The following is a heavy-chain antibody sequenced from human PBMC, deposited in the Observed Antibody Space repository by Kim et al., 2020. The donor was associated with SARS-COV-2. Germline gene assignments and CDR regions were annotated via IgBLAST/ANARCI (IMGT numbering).Heavy chain of an antibody. CDR3: AKDTRNYDFWSGFRFGAFDN. J-gene: IGHJ3*02. CDR1: GFTFSSYA. CDR2: ISGSGGST. D-gene: IGHD3-3*01. Sequence: GGSLRLSCAASGFTFSSYAMSWVRQAPGKGLEWVSAISGSGGSTYYADSVKGRFTISRDNSKNTLYLQMNSLRAEDTAVYYCAKDTRNYDFWSGFRFGAFDNWGQGTMVTVSA. V-gene: IGHV3-23*01.